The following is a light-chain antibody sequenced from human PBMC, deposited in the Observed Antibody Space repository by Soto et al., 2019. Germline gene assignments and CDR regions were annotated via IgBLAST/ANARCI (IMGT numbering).Light chain of an antibody. V-gene: IGLV2-14*01. CDR3: SSYTRSTTYV. J-gene: IGLJ1*01. CDR1: SSDVGGYNY. Sequence: QSALTQPASVSGSSGQSITISCTGTSSDVGGYNYVSWYQQHPGKAPKLMIYEVSNRPSGVSDRFSGSKSGNTASLTISGLQAEDEADYYCSSYTRSTTYVFGTGTKLTVL. CDR2: EVS.